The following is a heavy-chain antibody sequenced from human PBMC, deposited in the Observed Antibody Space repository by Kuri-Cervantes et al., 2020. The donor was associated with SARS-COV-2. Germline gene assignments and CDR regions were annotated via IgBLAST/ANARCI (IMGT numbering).Heavy chain of an antibody. J-gene: IGHJ4*02. CDR3: ARGIGIAAAGH. V-gene: IGHV3-30-3*01. CDR2: ISYDGSNK. CDR1: GFTFSSYA. D-gene: IGHD6-13*01. Sequence: GGSLRLSCAASGFTFSSYAMHWVRQAPGKGLEWVAVISYDGSNKYYADSVKGRFTISRDNAKNTLYPQMNSLRAEDTAVYYCARGIGIAAAGHWGQGTLVTVSS.